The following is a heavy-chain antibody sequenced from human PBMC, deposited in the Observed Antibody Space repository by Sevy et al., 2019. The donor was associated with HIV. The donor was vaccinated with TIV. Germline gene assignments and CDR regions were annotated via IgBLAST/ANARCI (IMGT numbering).Heavy chain of an antibody. V-gene: IGHV3-7*01. D-gene: IGHD5-18*01. J-gene: IGHJ4*02. Sequence: GGSLRLSCVASGFTFSDSWMTWVRQAPGKGLERIAFINEDGSRLGYVDSVRGRFTISRENTKNSLYLQMNSLRAEDTAVYFCANDRAYSALDYWGQGTLVTVSS. CDR3: ANDRAYSALDY. CDR2: INEDGSRL. CDR1: GFTFSDSW.